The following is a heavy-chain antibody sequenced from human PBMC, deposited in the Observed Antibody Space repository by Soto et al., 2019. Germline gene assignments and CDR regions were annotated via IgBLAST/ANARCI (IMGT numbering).Heavy chain of an antibody. D-gene: IGHD6-13*01. CDR2: IWYDGSNK. Sequence: QVQVVESGGGVVQPGRSLRLSRAASGFTFSSYGMHWVRQAPGKGLEWVAVIWYDGSNKYYADSVKGRFTISRDNSKNTLYLQMNSLRAEDTAVYYCARDHGYSSSWYGDYYYGMDVWGQGTTVTVSS. J-gene: IGHJ6*02. V-gene: IGHV3-33*01. CDR3: ARDHGYSSSWYGDYYYGMDV. CDR1: GFTFSSYG.